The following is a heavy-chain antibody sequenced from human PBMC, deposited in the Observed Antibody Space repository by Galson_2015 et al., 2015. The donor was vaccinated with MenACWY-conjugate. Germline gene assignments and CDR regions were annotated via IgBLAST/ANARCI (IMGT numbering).Heavy chain of an antibody. CDR3: ARGIGDYVDGSGDC. CDR1: GFIFSSYS. CDR2: IDSSGSDI. Sequence: SLRLSCAASGFIFSSYSMNWVRQAPGKGLEWVSSIDSSGSDIYYGDSVKGRFTISRDNAKNSVFLQMNSLRAEDTAVYYCARGIGDYVDGSGDCGGQGTLVTVSS. J-gene: IGHJ4*02. D-gene: IGHD4-17*01. V-gene: IGHV3-21*01.